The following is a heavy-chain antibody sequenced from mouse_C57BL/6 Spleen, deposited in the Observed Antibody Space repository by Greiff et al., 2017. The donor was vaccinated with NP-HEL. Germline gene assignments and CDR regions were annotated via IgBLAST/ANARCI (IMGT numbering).Heavy chain of an antibody. CDR1: GYTFTSYW. CDR3: ARRGYDYDEGSYFDY. Sequence: VQLQQPGAELVKPGASAKMSCKASGYTFTSYWITWVKQRPGQGLEWIGDIYPGSGSTNYNEKFKSKATLTVDTSSSTAYMQLSSLTSEDSAVYYCARRGYDYDEGSYFDYWGQGTTLTVSS. V-gene: IGHV1-55*01. D-gene: IGHD2-4*01. CDR2: IYPGSGST. J-gene: IGHJ2*01.